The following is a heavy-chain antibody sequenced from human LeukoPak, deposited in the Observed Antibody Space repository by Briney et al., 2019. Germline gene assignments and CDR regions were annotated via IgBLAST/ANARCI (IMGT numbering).Heavy chain of an antibody. Sequence: GGSLRLSCVGSGFIFRDHSMNWVRQAPGKGLEWVSYISSRGSTIYYADSVEGRLTISRDNAKNSVFLQMNGLRDEDTAVYYCARVQGVCNSTTCFVGNADVWGKGTTVIVSS. CDR3: ARVQGVCNSTTCFVGNADV. CDR1: GFIFRDHS. V-gene: IGHV3-48*02. D-gene: IGHD2-2*01. CDR2: ISSRGSTI. J-gene: IGHJ6*04.